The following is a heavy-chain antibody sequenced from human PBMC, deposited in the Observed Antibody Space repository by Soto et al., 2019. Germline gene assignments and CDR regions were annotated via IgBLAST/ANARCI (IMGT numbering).Heavy chain of an antibody. CDR1: GGSFSGYY. CDR2: INHSGST. Sequence: SETLSLTCAVYGGSFSGYYWSWIRQPPGKGLEWIGEINHSGSTNYNPSLKSRVTISVDTSKKQLSLKLSSVTAADTAVYYCARGGGSYSRGFDSWGQGTLVTVSS. V-gene: IGHV4-34*01. CDR3: ARGGGSYSRGFDS. J-gene: IGHJ4*02. D-gene: IGHD1-26*01.